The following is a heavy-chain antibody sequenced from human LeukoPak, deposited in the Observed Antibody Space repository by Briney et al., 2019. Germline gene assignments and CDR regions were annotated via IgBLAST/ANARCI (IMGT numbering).Heavy chain of an antibody. V-gene: IGHV4-34*01. J-gene: IGHJ4*02. Sequence: SETLSLTCAVYGGSFSGSYWSWIRQPPGKGLEWVGEINHSGSTNYNPSLKSRVTISVDRSKHQFSLKLSSVTAADTAVYYCARGGRAVTTGLGYWGQGTLVTVSS. CDR2: INHSGST. D-gene: IGHD4-17*01. CDR1: GGSFSGSY. CDR3: ARGGRAVTTGLGY.